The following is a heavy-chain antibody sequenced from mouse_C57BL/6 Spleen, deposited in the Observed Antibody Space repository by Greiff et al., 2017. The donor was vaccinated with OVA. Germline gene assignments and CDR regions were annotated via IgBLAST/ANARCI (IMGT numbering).Heavy chain of an antibody. D-gene: IGHD1-1*01. CDR2: IDPSDSYT. CDR3: GRRGGSEDFDD. Sequence: QVQLQQPGAELVKPGASVKLSCKASGYTFTSYWMQWVKQRPGQGLEWIGAIDPSDSYTNYNQKFKGKATLTVDTSSSTAYMQLSSLTSEDSAVDYCGRRGGSEDFDDWGQGTTLTVSS. CDR1: GYTFTSYW. J-gene: IGHJ2*01. V-gene: IGHV1-50*01.